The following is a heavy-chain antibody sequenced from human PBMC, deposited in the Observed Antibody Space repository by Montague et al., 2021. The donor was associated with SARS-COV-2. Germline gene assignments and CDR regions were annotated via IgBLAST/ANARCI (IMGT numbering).Heavy chain of an antibody. V-gene: IGHV4-39*07. Sequence: SETLSLTCTVSGGSIGTGNYFWSWLRQSPGKGLGWLGIDFNRGNKYYHSFLKSRVIILVDTSKNQFSLKLSSVTAADTAVYYSAREGILWCGALAPYYYGMDDWGQGTMVTVSS. D-gene: IGHD3-10*01. CDR3: AREGILWCGALAPYYYGMDD. CDR2: DFNRGNK. J-gene: IGHJ6*02. CDR1: GGSIGTGNYF.